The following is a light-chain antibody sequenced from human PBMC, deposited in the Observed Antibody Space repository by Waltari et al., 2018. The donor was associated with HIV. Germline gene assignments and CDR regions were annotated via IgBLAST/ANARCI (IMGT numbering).Light chain of an antibody. CDR3: QSADSSGTYPNVV. V-gene: IGLV3-25*03. CDR2: KDS. J-gene: IGLJ2*01. CDR1: ALPKQY. Sequence: SYELTQPPSVSVSPGQTARITCPGDALPKQYAYWYQQKPGQAPVLVIYKDSERPSGIPERFSGSSSGTTFTLPISGVQAEDEADYYCQSADSSGTYPNVVFGGGTKLTVL.